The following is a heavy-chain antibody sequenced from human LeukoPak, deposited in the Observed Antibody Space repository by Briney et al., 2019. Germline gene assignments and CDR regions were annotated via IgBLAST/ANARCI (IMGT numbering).Heavy chain of an antibody. J-gene: IGHJ5*02. CDR3: AREGIAVAGSRWFDP. Sequence: ASVKVSCKASGYTFTGYYMHWVRQAPGQGLEWMGWINPNSGGTNYAQKFQGRVTMTRDTPISIAYMELSRLRSDDTAVYYCAREGIAVAGSRWFDPWGQGTLVTVSS. D-gene: IGHD6-19*01. CDR1: GYTFTGYY. CDR2: INPNSGGT. V-gene: IGHV1-2*02.